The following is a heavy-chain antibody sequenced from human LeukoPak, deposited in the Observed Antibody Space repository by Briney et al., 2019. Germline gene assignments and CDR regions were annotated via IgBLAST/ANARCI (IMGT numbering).Heavy chain of an antibody. V-gene: IGHV5-51*01. Sequence: GESLKISCKGSGYSFTSYWIGWVRQMPGKGLEWMGIIYPGDSDTRYSPSFQGQVTISADTSISTAYMELSRLRSDDTAVYYCAKDRKAVAGFRVKFDYWGQGTLVTVSS. CDR2: IYPGDSDT. J-gene: IGHJ4*02. CDR3: AKDRKAVAGFRVKFDY. D-gene: IGHD6-19*01. CDR1: GYSFTSYW.